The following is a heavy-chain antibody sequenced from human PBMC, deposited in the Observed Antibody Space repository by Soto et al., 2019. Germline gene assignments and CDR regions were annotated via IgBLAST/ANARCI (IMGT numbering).Heavy chain of an antibody. CDR3: ARSITIFGVVLDAFDI. Sequence: SVKVSCKASGGTFSSYAISWVRQAPGQGLEWMGGIIPIFGTADYAQKFQGRVTITADESTSTAYMELSSLRSEDTAVYYCARSITIFGVVLDAFDIWGQGTMVTVSS. J-gene: IGHJ3*02. V-gene: IGHV1-69*13. CDR2: IIPIFGTA. CDR1: GGTFSSYA. D-gene: IGHD3-3*01.